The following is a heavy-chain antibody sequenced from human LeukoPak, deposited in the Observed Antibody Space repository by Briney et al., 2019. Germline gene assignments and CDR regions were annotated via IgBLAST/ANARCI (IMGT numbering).Heavy chain of an antibody. Sequence: SETLSLTCTVSGGSISSYYWSWIRQPPGKGLEWIGYIYYSGSTNYNPSLKSRVTISVDTSKNQFSLKLSSVTAADTAVYYCARLTSYSSGWYPFDYWGQGTLVTVSS. CDR2: IYYSGST. CDR1: GGSISSYY. V-gene: IGHV4-59*08. D-gene: IGHD6-19*01. J-gene: IGHJ4*02. CDR3: ARLTSYSSGWYPFDY.